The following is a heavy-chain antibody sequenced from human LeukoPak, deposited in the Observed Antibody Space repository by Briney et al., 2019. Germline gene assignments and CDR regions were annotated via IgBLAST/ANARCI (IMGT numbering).Heavy chain of an antibody. CDR2: INLNTGDP. J-gene: IGHJ4*02. V-gene: IGHV1-2*02. CDR3: ARDPAEPLLGIDY. Sequence: ASVKVSCKTSGFTFANHFIHWVRQAPGQGLECMGWINLNTGDPTYAQNFRGRVSMTRDTAISTAYMELTSLSSDDTAVYYCARDPAEPLLGIDYWGQGTLVTVSS. D-gene: IGHD7-27*01. CDR1: GFTFANHF.